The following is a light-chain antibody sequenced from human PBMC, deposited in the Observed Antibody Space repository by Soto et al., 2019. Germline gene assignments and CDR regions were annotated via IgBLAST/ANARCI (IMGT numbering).Light chain of an antibody. V-gene: IGLV2-8*01. Sequence: QSVLTQPPSASGSPGQSVTISCTGTSSDVGGYNYVSWYQQHPGKAPKLMIYEVSKRPSGVPDRFSGSKSGNTASLTVSGLQAEDEVDYYCSSHAGSSNLVFGGGSKVTVL. J-gene: IGLJ3*02. CDR2: EVS. CDR1: SSDVGGYNY. CDR3: SSHAGSSNLV.